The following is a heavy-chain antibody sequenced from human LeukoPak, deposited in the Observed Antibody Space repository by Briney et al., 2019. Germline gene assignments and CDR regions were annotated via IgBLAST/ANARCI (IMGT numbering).Heavy chain of an antibody. CDR1: GFTFDDYA. Sequence: GRSLRLSCAASGFTFDDYAMHWVRQAPGKGLEWVSGITWNSAGIDYADSVKGRFTISIDNAKNSLYLQMNSLRAEDMALYYCAKDRLSGFDAFDIWGQGTMVTVSS. CDR3: AKDRLSGFDAFDI. D-gene: IGHD6-25*01. V-gene: IGHV3-9*03. CDR2: ITWNSAGI. J-gene: IGHJ3*02.